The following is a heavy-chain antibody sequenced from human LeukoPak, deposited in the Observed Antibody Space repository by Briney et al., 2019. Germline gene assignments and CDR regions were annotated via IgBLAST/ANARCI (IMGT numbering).Heavy chain of an antibody. CDR2: INHSGST. D-gene: IGHD6-6*01. CDR1: GGSFSGYY. V-gene: IGHV4-34*01. CDR3: ARASRIAARPRWFDP. J-gene: IGHJ5*02. Sequence: SETLSLTCAVYGGSFSGYYWSWIRQPPGKGLEWIGEINHSGSTNYNPSLKSRVTISVDTSKNQFSLKLSSVTAADTAVYYCARASRIAARPRWFDPWGQGTLVTVSS.